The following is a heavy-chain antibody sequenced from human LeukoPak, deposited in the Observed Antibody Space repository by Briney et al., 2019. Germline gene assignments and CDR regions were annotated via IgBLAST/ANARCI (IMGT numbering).Heavy chain of an antibody. D-gene: IGHD6-19*01. CDR3: ARVRYGSGWYDY. J-gene: IGHJ4*02. Sequence: GGSLRLSCAASGFTFSSDWMHWVRQAPGKGLVWVSRISTDGSSTYSADSVKGRFTISRDNAKNSLYLQMNSLRGEDTAVYYCARVRYGSGWYDYWGQGALVIVSS. CDR1: GFTFSSDW. V-gene: IGHV3-74*01. CDR2: ISTDGSST.